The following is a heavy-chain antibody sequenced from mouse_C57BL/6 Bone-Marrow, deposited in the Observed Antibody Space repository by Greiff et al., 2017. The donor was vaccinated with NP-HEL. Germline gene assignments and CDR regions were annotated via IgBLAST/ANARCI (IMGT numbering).Heavy chain of an antibody. V-gene: IGHV5-6*01. CDR2: ISSGGSYT. CDR3: ERHGPGGY. J-gene: IGHJ2*01. Sequence: EVNVVESGGDLVKPGGSLKLSCAASGFTFSSYGMSWVRQTPDKRLEWVATISSGGSYTYYLDSVKGRFTISRDNAKNTLYLQMSTVKSEDTAMYSCERHGPGGYWGQGTTLTVSS. CDR1: GFTFSSYG.